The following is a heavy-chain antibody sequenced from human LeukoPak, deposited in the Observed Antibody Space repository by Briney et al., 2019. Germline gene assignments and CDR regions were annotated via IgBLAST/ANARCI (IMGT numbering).Heavy chain of an antibody. CDR3: ASGSGSYSDY. J-gene: IGHJ4*02. V-gene: IGHV4-34*01. D-gene: IGHD3-10*01. CDR2: INHSGST. Sequence: SETLSLTCAVYGGSFSGYYWSWIRQPPGKGLEWIGEINHSGSTNYNPSLKSRVTISVDTSKNQFSLKLSSVTAADTAVYYCASGSGSYSDYWGQGTLVTVSS. CDR1: GGSFSGYY.